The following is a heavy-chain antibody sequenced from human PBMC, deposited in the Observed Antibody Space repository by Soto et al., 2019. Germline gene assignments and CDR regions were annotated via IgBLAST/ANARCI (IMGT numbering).Heavy chain of an antibody. CDR2: IYTSGST. D-gene: IGHD6-13*01. CDR3: ARQTTYSSSWYDY. J-gene: IGHJ5*01. V-gene: IGHV4-4*07. Sequence: SETLSLTCTVSGGSISNYYWTWIRQPAGKGLEWIGRIYTSGSTNYNPSLKSRVTMSVDTSKNQFSLKLSSVTAADTALYYCARQTTYSSSWYDYWGHGTLVTV. CDR1: GGSISNYY.